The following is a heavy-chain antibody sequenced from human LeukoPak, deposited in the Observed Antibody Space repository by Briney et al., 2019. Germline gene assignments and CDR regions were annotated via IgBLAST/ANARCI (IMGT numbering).Heavy chain of an antibody. CDR2: ISYDGSNE. J-gene: IGHJ6*02. D-gene: IGHD3-16*01. V-gene: IGHV3-30-3*01. CDR3: ARDRSDYSIKYYYYYGMDV. Sequence: GGSLRLSCAASGFTFSSYSMHWVRQAPGKGLEWVAVISYDGSNEYYADSVKGRFTISRDNSRNTLYLQMNSLRAEDTAVYYCARDRSDYSIKYYYYYGMDVWGQGTTVTVSS. CDR1: GFTFSSYS.